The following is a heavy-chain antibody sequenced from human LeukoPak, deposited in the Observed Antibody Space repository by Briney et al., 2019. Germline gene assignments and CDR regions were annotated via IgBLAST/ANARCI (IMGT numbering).Heavy chain of an antibody. V-gene: IGHV4-39*01. J-gene: IGHJ4*02. Sequence: SETLSLTCSVSGVSISSNDYTWVWIRQPPGKGLEWIGNIYSSGSTYSNASLKSRVTMSVDTSKKQFSLKLSSVTAADTAVYYCARLIRAAADYWGQGTLVTVSS. CDR1: GVSISSNDYT. CDR2: IYSSGST. CDR3: ARLIRAAADY. D-gene: IGHD2-15*01.